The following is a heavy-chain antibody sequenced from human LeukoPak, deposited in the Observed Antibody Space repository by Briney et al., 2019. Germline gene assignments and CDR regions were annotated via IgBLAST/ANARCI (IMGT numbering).Heavy chain of an antibody. D-gene: IGHD6-19*01. V-gene: IGHV3-9*01. Sequence: GRSLRLSCAASGFTYDDYAMHWVRQVPGKGLEWVSGISWNSGSIGYADSVKGRFTISRDNAKNSLYLHMNSLSAEDTALYYCAKGKKITVAGLFDCWGQGTLVTVSS. CDR3: AKGKKITVAGLFDC. J-gene: IGHJ4*02. CDR2: ISWNSGSI. CDR1: GFTYDDYA.